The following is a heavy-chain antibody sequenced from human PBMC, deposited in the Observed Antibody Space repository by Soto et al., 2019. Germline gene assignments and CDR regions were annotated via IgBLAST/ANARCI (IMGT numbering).Heavy chain of an antibody. D-gene: IGHD3-22*01. CDR2: INPSGGST. J-gene: IGHJ1*01. Sequence: VKXXCKAXXXXFTSXXMHWVRQAPGQGLEWMGIINPSGGSTSYAQKFQGRVTMTRDTSTSTVYMELSRLRSEDTAVYYCARSALKYYDSSGYYGTPVEYFQHWGQATLVTVSA. CDR3: ARSALKYYDSSGYYGTPVEYFQH. V-gene: IGHV1-46*01. CDR1: XXXFTSXX.